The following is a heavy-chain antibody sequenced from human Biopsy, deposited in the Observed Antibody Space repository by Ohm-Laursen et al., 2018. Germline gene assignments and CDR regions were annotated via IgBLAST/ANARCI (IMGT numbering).Heavy chain of an antibody. V-gene: IGHV3-11*01. CDR3: ATTRSFDN. D-gene: IGHD5-24*01. CDR2: ISSSGRTM. J-gene: IGHJ4*02. CDR1: GFSFSDYY. Sequence: SLRLSCAASGFSFSDYYMIWVRQAPGKELEWVSYISSSGRTMYYADSVKGRFTISRDNANKSLYLQMNSLRAEDTAVYYCATTRSFDNWGQGTLVTVSS.